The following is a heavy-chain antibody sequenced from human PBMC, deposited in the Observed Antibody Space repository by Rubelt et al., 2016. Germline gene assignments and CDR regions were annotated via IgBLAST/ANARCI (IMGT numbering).Heavy chain of an antibody. D-gene: IGHD2/OR15-2a*01. J-gene: IGHJ4*02. V-gene: IGHV4-4*01. CDR3: ARHTSESSSAAFDN. Sequence: VQLVESGGGLVQPGGSLRLSCSASGFDFGEHEMDWVRQAPGKGLEWIGEIHRSGTTTYNPSLKSRVTISMDHSKNQFSLRLTSMAAADTAIYFCARHTSESSSAAFDNWGQGILVTVSS. CDR2: IHRSGTT. CDR1: GFDFGEHE.